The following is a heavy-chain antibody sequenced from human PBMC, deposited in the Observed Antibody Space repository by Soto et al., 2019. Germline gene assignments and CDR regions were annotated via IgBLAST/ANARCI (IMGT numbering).Heavy chain of an antibody. CDR3: AKDIEEVVYYYGMDV. CDR1: GFRFSAFG. J-gene: IGHJ6*02. Sequence: QVQLVESGGGAVQPGRSLTLSCAASGFRFSAFGMHWVRQAPGKGLEWVAVVSNDGRSEHYADSVKGRFTISRDNSKNTLSLQMNSLRAEDTAVYFCAKDIEEVVYYYGMDVWGHGTTVTVSS. CDR2: VSNDGRSE. V-gene: IGHV3-30*18. D-gene: IGHD1-26*01.